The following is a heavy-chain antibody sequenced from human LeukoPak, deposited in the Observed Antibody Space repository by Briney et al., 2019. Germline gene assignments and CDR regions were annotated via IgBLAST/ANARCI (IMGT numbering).Heavy chain of an antibody. CDR3: AREHYFYHMDG. J-gene: IGHJ6*03. Sequence: PGGSLRLSCAASGFSNYTMHWVRQAPGKGLEWVANVNQGGTEKYYVDSVKGRFTISRDNAENSLYLQMNSLRAEDTAVYYCAREHYFYHMDGWGEGTTVTVSS. V-gene: IGHV3-7*01. CDR2: VNQGGTEK. CDR1: GFSNYT.